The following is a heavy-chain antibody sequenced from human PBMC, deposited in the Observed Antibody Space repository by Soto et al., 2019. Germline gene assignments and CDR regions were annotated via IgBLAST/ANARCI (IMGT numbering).Heavy chain of an antibody. CDR2: IYYSGST. Sequence: SDTLSLTCTVSGGSISSGGYYWSWIRQHPGKGLEWIGYIYYSGSTYYNPSLKSRVTISVDTSKNQFSLKLSSVTAADTAVYYCARVFSDSSSFFDPWGQGIQVTVSS. J-gene: IGHJ5*02. V-gene: IGHV4-31*03. CDR3: ARVFSDSSSFFDP. D-gene: IGHD6-13*01. CDR1: GGSISSGGYY.